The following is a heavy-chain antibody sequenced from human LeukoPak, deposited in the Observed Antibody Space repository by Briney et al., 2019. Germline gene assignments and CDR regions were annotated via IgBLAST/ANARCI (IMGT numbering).Heavy chain of an antibody. J-gene: IGHJ4*02. Sequence: GASVKVSCKASGYTFTSYDINWVRQATGQGLGWMGWMNPNSGNTGYAQKFQGRVTMTRDTSTSTVYMELSSLRSEDTAVYYCARGEAVAIQYYFDYWGQGTLVTVSS. V-gene: IGHV1-8*01. CDR1: GYTFTSYD. CDR2: MNPNSGNT. CDR3: ARGEAVAIQYYFDY. D-gene: IGHD6-19*01.